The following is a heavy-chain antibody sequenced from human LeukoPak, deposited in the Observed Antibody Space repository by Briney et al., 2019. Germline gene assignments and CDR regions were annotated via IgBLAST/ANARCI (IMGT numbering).Heavy chain of an antibody. D-gene: IGHD6-6*01. J-gene: IGHJ4*02. CDR2: IRYDGSNK. CDR1: GFTFSSYG. CDR3: ATDPGYSSSSGPFDY. V-gene: IGHV3-30*02. Sequence: GGSLRLSCAASGFTFSSYGMHWVRQAPGKGLEWVAFIRYDGSNKYYADSVKGRFTISRDNSKNTLYLQMNSLRAEDTAVYYCATDPGYSSSSGPFDYWGQGTLVTVSS.